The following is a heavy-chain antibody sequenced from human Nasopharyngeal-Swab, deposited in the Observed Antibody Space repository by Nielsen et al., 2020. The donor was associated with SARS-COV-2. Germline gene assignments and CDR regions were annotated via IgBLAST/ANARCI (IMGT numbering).Heavy chain of an antibody. CDR1: GFSVSTKY. J-gene: IGHJ4*02. CDR3: AKPRDGGYGSPFDY. D-gene: IGHD3-10*01. CDR2: ISYDGSNK. V-gene: IGHV3-30*18. Sequence: GGSLRLSCAASGFSVSTKYMSWVRQAPGKGLEWVAVISYDGSNKYYADSVKGRFTISRDNSKNTLYLQMNSLRAEDTAVYYCAKPRDGGYGSPFDYWGQGTLVTVSS.